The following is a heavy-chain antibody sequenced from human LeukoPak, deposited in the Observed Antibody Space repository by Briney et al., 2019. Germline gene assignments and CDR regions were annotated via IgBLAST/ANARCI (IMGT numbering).Heavy chain of an antibody. D-gene: IGHD4-17*01. J-gene: IGHJ4*02. CDR1: GFTFSSRE. CDR3: ARGNDYGDYVFNY. CDR2: ISSSGSTK. V-gene: IGHV3-48*03. Sequence: GGSLRLSCAASGFTFSSREMNWVRQAPGKGLEWVSYISSSGSTKYYADPVKGRFTISRDNAKNSPYLQMNSLRAEDTAVYYCARGNDYGDYVFNYWGQGTLVTVSS.